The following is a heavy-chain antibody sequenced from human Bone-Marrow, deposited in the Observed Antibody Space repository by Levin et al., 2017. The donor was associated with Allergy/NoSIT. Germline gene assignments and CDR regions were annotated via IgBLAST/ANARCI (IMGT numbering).Heavy chain of an antibody. CDR3: ARSRTTVTTTATGLGY. CDR1: GFTFSAYW. J-gene: IGHJ4*02. D-gene: IGHD4-17*01. Sequence: GGSLRLSCEASGFTFSAYWMTWLRQTPGKGLEWVANIKQDGTEKYYMDSAKGRFTISRDNAKNSLYLQMDSLRAEDAAVYSCARSRTTVTTTATGLGYWGQGTLVTVSS. V-gene: IGHV3-7*03. CDR2: IKQDGTEK.